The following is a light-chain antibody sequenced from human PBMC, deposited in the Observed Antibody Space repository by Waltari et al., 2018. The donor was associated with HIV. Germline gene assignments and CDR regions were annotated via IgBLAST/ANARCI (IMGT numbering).Light chain of an antibody. CDR3: TSYTSSSTLGV. CDR1: TRAVGGFAY. V-gene: IGLV2-14*01. J-gene: IGLJ2*01. CDR2: EVT. Sequence: QSALTQPASVSGSPGQSVTISCTGTTRAVGGFAYVSWYQHHPGKAPKLIIYEVTNRPSGVSTRFSGSKSGNTASLTISGLQAEDEADYFCTSYTSSSTLGVFGGGTRLTVL.